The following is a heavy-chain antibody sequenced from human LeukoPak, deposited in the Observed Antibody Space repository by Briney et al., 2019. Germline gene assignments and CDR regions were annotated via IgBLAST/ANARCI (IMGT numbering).Heavy chain of an antibody. CDR2: ISSSSSYI. J-gene: IGHJ4*02. Sequence: GGSLRLSCAASGFTFSSYTMSWVRQAPGKGLEWVSSISSSSSYIYYADSVKGRFTISRDNAKNSLYLQMNSLRAEDTAVYYCARGRITVVRGIISNYFDYWGQGTLVTVSS. CDR3: ARGRITVVRGIISNYFDY. V-gene: IGHV3-21*01. D-gene: IGHD3-10*01. CDR1: GFTFSSYT.